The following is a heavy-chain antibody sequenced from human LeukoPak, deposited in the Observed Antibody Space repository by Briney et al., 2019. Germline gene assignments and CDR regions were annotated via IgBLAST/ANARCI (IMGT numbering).Heavy chain of an antibody. CDR2: IYTSGST. CDR1: GGSISSYY. J-gene: IGHJ4*02. V-gene: IGHV4-4*07. CDR3: ARAEDYYGSGSYLDY. D-gene: IGHD3-10*01. Sequence: SETLSLTCTVSGGSISSYYWSWIRQPAGKGLGWIGRIYTSGSTNYNPSLKSRVTMSVDTSKNQFSLKLSSVTAADTAVYYCARAEDYYGSGSYLDYWGQGTLVTVSS.